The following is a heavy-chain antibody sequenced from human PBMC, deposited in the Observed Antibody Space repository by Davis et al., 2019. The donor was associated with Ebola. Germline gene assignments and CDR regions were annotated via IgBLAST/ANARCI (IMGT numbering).Heavy chain of an antibody. CDR3: ARGDYYFDSSGRHYYYYMDV. V-gene: IGHV4-4*07. CDR2: IYTSGTT. CDR1: GGSISSYY. D-gene: IGHD3-22*01. J-gene: IGHJ6*03. Sequence: PGGSLRLSCTVSGGSISSYYWSWIRQPAGKGLEWIGHIYTSGTTNYNPSLKSRVTMSVDTSKNQFFLKLSSVTAADTAVDYCARGDYYFDSSGRHYYYYMDVWGKGTTVTVSS.